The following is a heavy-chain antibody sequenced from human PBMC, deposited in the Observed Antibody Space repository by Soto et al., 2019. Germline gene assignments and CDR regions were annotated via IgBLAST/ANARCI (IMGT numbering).Heavy chain of an antibody. CDR1: GGSISSSNW. J-gene: IGHJ4*02. CDR2: IYHSGST. D-gene: IGHD2-2*01. CDR3: ARSQLGYCSSTSCYSPND. Sequence: QVQLQESGPGLVKPSGTLSLTCAVSGGSISSSNWWSWVRQPPGKGLEWIGEIYHSGSTNYNPSLKSRVTISVDESKNQFSLKLSSVTAADTAVYYCARSQLGYCSSTSCYSPNDWGQGTLVTVSS. V-gene: IGHV4-4*02.